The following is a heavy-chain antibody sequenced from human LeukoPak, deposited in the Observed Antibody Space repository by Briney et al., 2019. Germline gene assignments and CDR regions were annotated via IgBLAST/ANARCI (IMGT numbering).Heavy chain of an antibody. V-gene: IGHV4-31*01. Sequence: SETLSLTCTVSGGSISSGGYYWSWIRQRPGKGLEWIGYIYYSGSTYYNPSLKSQVTISVDTSKNQFSLKLSSVTAADTAVYYCARANGYYDILTAPWFDPWGQGTLVTVSS. J-gene: IGHJ5*02. CDR2: IYYSGST. CDR1: GGSISSGGYY. CDR3: ARANGYYDILTAPWFDP. D-gene: IGHD3-9*01.